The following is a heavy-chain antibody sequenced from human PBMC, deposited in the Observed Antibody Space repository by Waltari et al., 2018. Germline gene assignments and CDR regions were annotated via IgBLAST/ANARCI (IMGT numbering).Heavy chain of an antibody. CDR2: TYYRSKWYT. V-gene: IGHV6-1*01. CDR3: ARRNIGSGPFDY. D-gene: IGHD6-25*01. Sequence: QVQLQQSGPGLVKPSQTLSLTCAISGDSVSSNLPTWHWIRPSPSRGLEWLGRTYYRSKWYTEYAVSVKSRITINSDTSKNQFSLQLNSVTPEDTAVYYCARRNIGSGPFDYWGQGTLVTVSS. J-gene: IGHJ4*01. CDR1: GDSVSSNLPT.